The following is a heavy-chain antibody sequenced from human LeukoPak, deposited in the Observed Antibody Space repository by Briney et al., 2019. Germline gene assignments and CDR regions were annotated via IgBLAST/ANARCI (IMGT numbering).Heavy chain of an antibody. CDR2: IYHSGST. D-gene: IGHD4-17*01. J-gene: IGHJ4*02. CDR3: ARVQYGDYAYYFDY. V-gene: IGHV4-30-2*01. CDR1: GGSISSGGYS. Sequence: PSETLSLTFAVSGGSISSGGYSWSWIRQPPGKGLEWIGYIYHSGSTYYNPSLKSRVTISVDRSKNQFSLKLSSVTAADTAVYYCARVQYGDYAYYFDYWGQGTLVTVS.